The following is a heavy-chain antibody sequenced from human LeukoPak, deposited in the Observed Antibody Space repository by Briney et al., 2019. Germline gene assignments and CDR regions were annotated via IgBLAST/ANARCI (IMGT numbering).Heavy chain of an antibody. Sequence: ASVKVSCKVSGYTLTELSMHWVRQAPGKGLEWMGGFDPEDGEIIYAQKFQGRVTMTEDTSTDTAYMELSSLRSEDTAVYYCATLGGFDWHYYGMDVWGQGTTVTVSS. CDR2: FDPEDGEI. D-gene: IGHD3-9*01. CDR1: GYTLTELS. V-gene: IGHV1-24*01. J-gene: IGHJ6*02. CDR3: ATLGGFDWHYYGMDV.